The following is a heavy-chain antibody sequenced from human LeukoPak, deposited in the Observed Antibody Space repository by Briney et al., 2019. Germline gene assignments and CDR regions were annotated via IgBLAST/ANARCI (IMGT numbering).Heavy chain of an antibody. CDR1: GYTFTKYY. CDR3: ARDGSSGWYSEVQH. D-gene: IGHD6-19*01. CDR2: INPSGYST. Sequence: ASVKVSCKASGYTFTKYYIHWVRQAPGQGLEWMGIINPSGYSTNYAQKFQGRVTLTTDTSISTAYMELSSLRSEDTAVYYCARDGSSGWYSEVQHWGQGTLVTVSS. J-gene: IGHJ1*01. V-gene: IGHV1-46*01.